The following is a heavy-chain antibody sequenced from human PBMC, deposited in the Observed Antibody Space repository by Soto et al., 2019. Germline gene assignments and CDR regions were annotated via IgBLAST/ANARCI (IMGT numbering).Heavy chain of an antibody. J-gene: IGHJ6*03. CDR3: ARGDYYYYYMDV. CDR1: GYTFTSYD. V-gene: IGHV1-8*01. CDR2: MNPNSGNT. Sequence: ASAKVSCKASGYTFTSYDINWVRQATGQGLEWMGWMNPNSGNTGYAQKFQGRVTMTRNTSISTAYMELCSLRSEDTAVYYCARGDYYYYYMDVWGKGTTVTVSS.